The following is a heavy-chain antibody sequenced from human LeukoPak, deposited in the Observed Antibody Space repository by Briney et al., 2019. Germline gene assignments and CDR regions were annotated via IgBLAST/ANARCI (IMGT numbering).Heavy chain of an antibody. D-gene: IGHD5-24*01. Sequence: SETLSLTCAVYGGSFSGYYWSWIRQPPGKGLEWIGEINHSGSTNYNPSLKSRVTISVDTSKNQFSLKLSSVTAADTAVYYCARVKRWLQGDVDYWGQGTLVTVSS. J-gene: IGHJ4*02. V-gene: IGHV4-34*01. CDR3: ARVKRWLQGDVDY. CDR1: GGSFSGYY. CDR2: INHSGST.